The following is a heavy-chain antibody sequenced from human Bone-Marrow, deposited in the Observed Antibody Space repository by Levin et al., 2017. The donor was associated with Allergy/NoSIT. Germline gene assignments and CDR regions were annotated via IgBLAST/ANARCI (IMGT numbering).Heavy chain of an antibody. CDR1: GFIFSDYY. J-gene: IGHJ4*02. CDR3: VRDGGLIDY. V-gene: IGHV3-11*01. D-gene: IGHD2-15*01. Sequence: SCEASGFIFSDYYMSWFRQAPGKGLEWVSYISKDSVTIYYADSVRGRFTISRDNAKNSLYLQMRSLRAEDTAVYHCVRDGGLIDYWGRGTLVTVSS. CDR2: ISKDSVTI.